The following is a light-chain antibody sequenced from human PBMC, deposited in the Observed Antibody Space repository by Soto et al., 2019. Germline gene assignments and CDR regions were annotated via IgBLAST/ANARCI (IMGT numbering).Light chain of an antibody. CDR3: SSYAGSNILI. CDR2: DVT. CDR1: SSDVGGYNH. J-gene: IGLJ2*01. V-gene: IGLV2-8*01. Sequence: QSALTQPPSASGSPGQSVTISCTGTSSDVGGYNHVSWYQQYPGKAPKLIIYDVTKRPSGVPDRFSGSKSGNTASLTVSGLQAEDEADYYCSSYAGSNILIFGGGTKLTVL.